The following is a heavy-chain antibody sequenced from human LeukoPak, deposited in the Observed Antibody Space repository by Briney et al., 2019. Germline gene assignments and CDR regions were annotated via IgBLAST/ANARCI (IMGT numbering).Heavy chain of an antibody. CDR3: ATPGRGFVHEVFDI. CDR1: GYTFTSYA. J-gene: IGHJ3*02. V-gene: IGHV1-3*03. CDR2: INAGNGNT. Sequence: ASVKVSCKASGYTFTSYAMHWVRQAPGQRLEWMGWINAGNGNTKYSQEFQGRVTITRDTSASTAYMELSSLRFEDTAVYYCATPGRGFVHEVFDIWGQGTMVTVSS. D-gene: IGHD1-26*01.